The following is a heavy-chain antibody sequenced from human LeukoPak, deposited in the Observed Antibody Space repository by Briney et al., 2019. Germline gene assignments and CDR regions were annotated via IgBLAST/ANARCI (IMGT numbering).Heavy chain of an antibody. V-gene: IGHV1-69*04. CDR1: GGTFSSYA. J-gene: IGHJ4*02. CDR2: IIPILGIA. Sequence: SVKVSCKASGGTFSSYAISWVRQAPGQGLEWMGRIIPILGIANYAQKFQGRVTITADKSTSTAYMELSSLGSEDTAVYYCARDKVDSFDYWGQGTLVTVSS. CDR3: ARDKVDSFDY.